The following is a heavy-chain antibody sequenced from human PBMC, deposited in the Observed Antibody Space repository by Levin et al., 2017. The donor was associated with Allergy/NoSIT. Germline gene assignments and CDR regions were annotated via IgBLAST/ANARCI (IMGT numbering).Heavy chain of an antibody. CDR2: INHSGST. V-gene: IGHV4-34*01. CDR1: GGSFSGYY. D-gene: IGHD2-15*01. J-gene: IGHJ4*02. Sequence: SETLSLTCAVYGGSFSGYYWSWIRQPPGKGLEWIGEINHSGSTNYNPSLKSRVTISVDTSKNQFSLKLSSVTAADTAVYYCARANTRGGYCSGGSCYPQGAVALDYWGQGTLVTVSS. CDR3: ARANTRGGYCSGGSCYPQGAVALDY.